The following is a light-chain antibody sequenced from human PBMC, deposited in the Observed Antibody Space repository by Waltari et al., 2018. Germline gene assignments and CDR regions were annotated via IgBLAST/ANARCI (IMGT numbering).Light chain of an antibody. CDR2: DAS. Sequence: EIVLTQAPANLSWSSGERGTLSCGANQCTSHLAWYQQKPGLAPRLLIYDASTRATGIPDRFSGSGSGTDFTLTITRLEPEDFAVYYCHYYDSSPQTFGQGTRLEIK. V-gene: IGKV3D-20*01. J-gene: IGKJ5*01. CDR3: HYYDSSPQT. CDR1: QCTSH.